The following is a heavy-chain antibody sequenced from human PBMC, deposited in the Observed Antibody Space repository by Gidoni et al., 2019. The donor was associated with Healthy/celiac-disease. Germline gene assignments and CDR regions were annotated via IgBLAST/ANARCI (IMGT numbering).Heavy chain of an antibody. CDR1: GFTFSSYA. CDR3: AKATYDSSGYHLYFDY. J-gene: IGHJ4*02. Sequence: EVQLLESVGGLVQPGGSLRLSCAASGFTFSSYAMSWVRQAPGKGLEWVSAISGSGGSTYYADSVKGRFTISRDNSKNTLYLQMNSLRAEDTAVYYCAKATYDSSGYHLYFDYWGQGTLVTVSS. CDR2: ISGSGGST. V-gene: IGHV3-23*01. D-gene: IGHD3-22*01.